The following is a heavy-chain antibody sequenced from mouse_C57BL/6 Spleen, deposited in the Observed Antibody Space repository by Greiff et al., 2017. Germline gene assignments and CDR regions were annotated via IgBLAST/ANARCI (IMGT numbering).Heavy chain of an antibody. J-gene: IGHJ3*01. V-gene: IGHV1-26*01. Sequence: EVQLQQSGPELVMPGASVKISCKASGYTFTDYYMHWVKQSHGKSLEWIGDINPYNGCTSYNQKFKGKATLTVDKSSSTAYMVLRSLTSEDSAVYYCARKKQYGSSDAWIDYWGQGTLVTVSA. D-gene: IGHD1-1*01. CDR2: INPYNGCT. CDR1: GYTFTDYY. CDR3: ARKKQYGSSDAWIDY.